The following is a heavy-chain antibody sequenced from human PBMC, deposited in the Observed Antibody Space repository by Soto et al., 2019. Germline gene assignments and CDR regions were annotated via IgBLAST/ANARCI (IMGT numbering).Heavy chain of an antibody. CDR1: GGTFSSYA. J-gene: IGHJ6*02. Sequence: GASVKVSCKASGGTFSSYAISWVRQAPGQGLEWMGGIIPIFGTANYAQKFQGRVTITADESTSTAYMELSSLRSEDTAVYYCARGALVGALGGRYYYGMDVWGQGTTVTVSS. CDR3: ARGALVGALGGRYYYGMDV. D-gene: IGHD1-26*01. CDR2: IIPIFGTA. V-gene: IGHV1-69*13.